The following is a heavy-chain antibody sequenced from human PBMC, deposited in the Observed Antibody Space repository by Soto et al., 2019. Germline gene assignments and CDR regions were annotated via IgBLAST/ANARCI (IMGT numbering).Heavy chain of an antibody. J-gene: IGHJ4*02. Sequence: EVQLLESGGGLVQPGGSLTLSCAASGFTFSSYAMSWVRQAPGKGLEWVSAISGGGGNTYYADSVKGRFTISRDNSKRTLYLQMNSLRAEETAIYSCAKAPVGMGSDFAYGGRGPLVPVSS. D-gene: IGHD1-26*01. CDR1: GFTFSSYA. V-gene: IGHV3-23*01. CDR2: ISGGGGNT. CDR3: AKAPVGMGSDFAY.